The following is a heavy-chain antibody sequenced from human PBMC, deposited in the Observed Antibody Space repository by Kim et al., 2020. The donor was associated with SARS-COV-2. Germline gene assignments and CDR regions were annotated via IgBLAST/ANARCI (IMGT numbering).Heavy chain of an antibody. CDR1: GYTFTGYY. CDR2: INPNSGGT. CDR3: ARSPLDSGYDLLFWFDP. Sequence: ASVKVSCKASGYTFTGYYMHWVRQAPGQGLEWMGWINPNSGGTNYAQKFQGWVTMTRDTSISTAYMELSRLRSDDTAVYYCARSPLDSGYDLLFWFDPWGQGTLVTVSS. J-gene: IGHJ5*02. V-gene: IGHV1-2*04. D-gene: IGHD5-12*01.